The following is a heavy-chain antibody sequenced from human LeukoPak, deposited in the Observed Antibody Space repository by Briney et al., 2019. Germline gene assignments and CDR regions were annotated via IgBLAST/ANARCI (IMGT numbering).Heavy chain of an antibody. Sequence: GASVKVSCKASGYTFTSYGISWVRQAPGQGLEGMGWISAYNGNTNYAQKLQGRVTMTTDTSTSTAYMELRSLRSDDTAVYYCARGSAGVVITTDFDYWGQGTLVTVSS. D-gene: IGHD3-22*01. J-gene: IGHJ4*02. CDR1: GYTFTSYG. V-gene: IGHV1-18*01. CDR2: ISAYNGNT. CDR3: ARGSAGVVITTDFDY.